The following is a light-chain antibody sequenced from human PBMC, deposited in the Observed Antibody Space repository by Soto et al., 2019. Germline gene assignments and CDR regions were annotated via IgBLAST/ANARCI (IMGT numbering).Light chain of an antibody. Sequence: IQLTQSPSSLSASVGDRVTITCRANQGISSYLAWYQQKPGKAPKLLVYAASTLQSGVPSRFSGSGSGTNFTLTISSQQPEDFSTYYCQQLNSYPDTFGQGTKLEIK. CDR1: QGISSY. V-gene: IGKV1-9*01. CDR2: AAS. J-gene: IGKJ2*01. CDR3: QQLNSYPDT.